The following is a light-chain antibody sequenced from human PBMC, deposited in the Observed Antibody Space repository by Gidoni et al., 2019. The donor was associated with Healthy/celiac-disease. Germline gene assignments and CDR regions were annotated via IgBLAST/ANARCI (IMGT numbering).Light chain of an antibody. J-gene: IGKJ1*01. V-gene: IGKV1-39*01. CDR1: QSISSD. Sequence: DIQMTQSPSSLSASVGDRVTITCRASQSISSDLNWYQQKPGKAPKLLIYAASSLQSWVPSRFSGRGSGTDFTLTISSLPPEDFATYYCQQSYSTPRTFGQGTKVETK. CDR3: QQSYSTPRT. CDR2: AAS.